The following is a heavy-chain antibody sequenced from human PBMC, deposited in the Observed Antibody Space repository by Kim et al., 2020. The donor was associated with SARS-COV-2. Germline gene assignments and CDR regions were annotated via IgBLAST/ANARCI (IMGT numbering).Heavy chain of an antibody. Sequence: SVKVSCKASGGTFSSYAISWVRQAPGQGLEWMGGIIPIFGTANYAQKFQGRVTITADESTSTAYMELSSLRSEDTAVYYCARGVVYYDILTGYPYYYYGMDVWGQGTTVTVSS. CDR2: IIPIFGTA. D-gene: IGHD3-9*01. J-gene: IGHJ6*02. V-gene: IGHV1-69*13. CDR1: GGTFSSYA. CDR3: ARGVVYYDILTGYPYYYYGMDV.